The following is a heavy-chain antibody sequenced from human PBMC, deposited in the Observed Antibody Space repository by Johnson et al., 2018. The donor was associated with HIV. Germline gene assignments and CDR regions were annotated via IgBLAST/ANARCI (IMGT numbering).Heavy chain of an antibody. Sequence: VQLVESGGGLVQPGGSLRLSCAASGFTVSSNYMTWVRQAPGKGLEWVSVIYSGGNTYYADSVKGRFTISRDTSKNTLYLQMNSLRADDTAVYYCARANTGRGAFDIWGQGTMVTVS. CDR3: ARANTGRGAFDI. D-gene: IGHD1-14*01. V-gene: IGHV3-66*01. J-gene: IGHJ3*02. CDR2: IYSGGNT. CDR1: GFTVSSNY.